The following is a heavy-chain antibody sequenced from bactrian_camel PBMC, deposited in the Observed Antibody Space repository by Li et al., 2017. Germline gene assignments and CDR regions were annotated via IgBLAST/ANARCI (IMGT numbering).Heavy chain of an antibody. V-gene: IGHV3S53*01. CDR1: GYTYSNGC. J-gene: IGHJ7*01. Sequence: HVQLVESGGGSVQEGGSLTLSCAASGYTYSNGCMGWWRKAPGKQREAVAGLYGGSTYYDEAVKGRFTISRDLSKNTIYLQMDNLKPEDTATYYCAAARAWDDWVGGLMDSWGTGTQVTVS. D-gene: IGHD1*01. CDR2: LYGGST.